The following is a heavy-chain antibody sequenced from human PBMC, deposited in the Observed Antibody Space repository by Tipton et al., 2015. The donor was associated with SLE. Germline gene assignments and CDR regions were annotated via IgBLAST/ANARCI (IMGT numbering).Heavy chain of an antibody. Sequence: QLVQSGGGVVQPGRSLRLSCAASGFTFSSYAMHWVRQAPGKGLEWVAVISYDGSNKYYADSVKGRFTISRDNSKNTLYLQMNSLRAEDTAVYYCARDLGGHQGDAFDIWGKATRVTVAS. CDR1: GFTFSSYA. D-gene: IGHD2-15*01. CDR2: ISYDGSNK. J-gene: IGHJ3*02. V-gene: IGHV3-30-3*01. CDR3: ARDLGGHQGDAFDI.